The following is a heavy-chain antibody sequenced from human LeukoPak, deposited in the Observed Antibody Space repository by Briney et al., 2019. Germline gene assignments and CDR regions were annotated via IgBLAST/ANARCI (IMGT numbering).Heavy chain of an antibody. J-gene: IGHJ4*02. CDR2: INHGGST. CDR3: ARGRWGNGYCSGGSCGSVRGGYYVDY. V-gene: IGHV4-34*01. Sequence: SESLSLTSAVDAQSFSGYYWSWIRQPPGEGREWIGEINHGGSTNYNRSLKGRVTISVDTSKNQFSLKLSSVTAADTAVYYCARGRWGNGYCSGGSCGSVRGGYYVDYWGQGNLGTVSS. CDR1: AQSFSGYY. D-gene: IGHD2-15*01.